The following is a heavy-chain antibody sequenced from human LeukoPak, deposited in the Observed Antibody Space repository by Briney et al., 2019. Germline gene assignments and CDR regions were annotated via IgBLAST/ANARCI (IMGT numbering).Heavy chain of an antibody. CDR2: ITSGSTYI. D-gene: IGHD4-23*01. CDR1: GFTFIRYN. Sequence: KAGGSLRLSCAASGFTFIRYNMNWVRQAPGKGLEWVSSITSGSTYIYYADSVKGRFTISRDNAKNSLYLQMNSLRAEDTAVYYCAKDPRGNSFFPMTDYWGQGTLVTVSS. CDR3: AKDPRGNSFFPMTDY. J-gene: IGHJ4*02. V-gene: IGHV3-21*04.